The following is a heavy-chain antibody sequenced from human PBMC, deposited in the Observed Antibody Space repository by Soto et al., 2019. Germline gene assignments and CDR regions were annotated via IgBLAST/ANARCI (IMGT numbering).Heavy chain of an antibody. J-gene: IGHJ6*02. Sequence: GGSLRVSCAASGFTLSSYSMKWVRQAPGKGLEWVSSISSSSSYIYYADSVKGRFTISRDNAKNSLYLQMNSLRAEDTAVYYCASAKVLNSSSWYGYYFYGMDVCREGPTFT. CDR3: ASAKVLNSSSWYGYYFYGMDV. CDR2: ISSSSSYI. D-gene: IGHD6-13*01. CDR1: GFTLSSYS. V-gene: IGHV3-21*01.